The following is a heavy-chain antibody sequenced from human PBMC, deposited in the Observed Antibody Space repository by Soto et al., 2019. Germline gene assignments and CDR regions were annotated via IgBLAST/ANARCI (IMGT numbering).Heavy chain of an antibody. V-gene: IGHV4-38-2*01. J-gene: IGHJ4*02. Sequence: KPSETLSLTXAVSGFSISSGHYWGWMRQPPGKGLEWIGSTHHSGRTYYSTSLKSRVTISVDTSKNQVSLKLNSVTAADTALYYCATHFYGAYVVDHWGQGTLVTVSS. D-gene: IGHD4-17*01. CDR1: GFSISSGHY. CDR2: THHSGRT. CDR3: ATHFYGAYVVDH.